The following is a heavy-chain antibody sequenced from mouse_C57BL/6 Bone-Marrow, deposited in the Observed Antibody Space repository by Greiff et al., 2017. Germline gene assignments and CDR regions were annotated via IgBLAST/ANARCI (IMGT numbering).Heavy chain of an antibody. CDR1: GYSFTDYN. Sequence: VQLQQSGPELVKPGASVKISCKASGYSFTDYNMNWVKQSNGKSLEWIGVINPNYGTTSYNQKFKGKATLTVDQSSSTAYMQLNSLTSEDSAVYYCAREFYYYGSSYEGYFDYWGQGTIRPVSS. CDR2: INPNYGTT. J-gene: IGHJ2*01. V-gene: IGHV1-39*01. D-gene: IGHD1-1*01. CDR3: AREFYYYGSSYEGYFDY.